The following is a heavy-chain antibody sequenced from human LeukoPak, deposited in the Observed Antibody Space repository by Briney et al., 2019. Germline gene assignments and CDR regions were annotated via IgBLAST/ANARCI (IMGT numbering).Heavy chain of an antibody. CDR2: INHSGST. V-gene: IGHV4-34*01. J-gene: IGHJ6*02. D-gene: IGHD3-16*02. CDR3: ARGRRSGLYRSYYYYYGMDV. CDR1: GGSFSGYY. Sequence: SETLSLTCAVYGGSFSGYYWSWIRQPPGKGLEWIGEINHSGSTNYNPSHKSRVTISVDTSKNQFSLKLSSVTAADTAVYYCARGRRSGLYRSYYYYYGMDVWGQGTTVTVSS.